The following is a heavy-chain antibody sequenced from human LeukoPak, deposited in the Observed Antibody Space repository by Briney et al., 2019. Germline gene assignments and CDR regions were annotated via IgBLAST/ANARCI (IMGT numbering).Heavy chain of an antibody. CDR3: AKQDYYGSGSYLGS. V-gene: IGHV3-23*01. D-gene: IGHD3-10*01. J-gene: IGHJ4*02. CDR1: GFTLSSYA. Sequence: GGSLRLSCAASGFTLSSYAMSWVRQAPGKGLEWVSAISGSGGSTYYADSVKGRFTISRDNSKNTLYLQMNSLRAEDTAVYYCAKQDYYGSGSYLGSWGQGTLVTVSS. CDR2: ISGSGGST.